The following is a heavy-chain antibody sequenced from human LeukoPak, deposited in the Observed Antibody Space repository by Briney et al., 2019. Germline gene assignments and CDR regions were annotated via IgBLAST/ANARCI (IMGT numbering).Heavy chain of an antibody. J-gene: IGHJ6*04. Sequence: PGGSLRLSCGTSGFTFSDHWMHWVRQAPGKGLEWVANINQDGSEIYYLDSVMGRFTISRDNANNSLFLEMSSLRAEDTAVYYCARPYGRLAMITCLDDWGKGTTVSVAS. D-gene: IGHD3-10*01. V-gene: IGHV3-7*01. CDR1: GFTFSDHW. CDR2: INQDGSEI. CDR3: ARPYGRLAMITCLDD.